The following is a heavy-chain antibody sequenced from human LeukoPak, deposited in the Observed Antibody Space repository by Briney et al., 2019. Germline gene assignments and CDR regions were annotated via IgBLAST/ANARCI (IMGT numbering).Heavy chain of an antibody. CDR3: TTVIYSKPVDY. V-gene: IGHV3-15*01. D-gene: IGHD4-11*01. CDR2: IKSKTDGGTT. Sequence: GGSLGLSCAASGFTFSNAWMSWVRQAPGKGLEWVGRIKSKTDGGTTDYAAPVKGRLTISRDDSKNTLYLQMNSLKTEDTAVYYCTTVIYSKPVDYWGQGTLVTVSS. J-gene: IGHJ4*02. CDR1: GFTFSNAW.